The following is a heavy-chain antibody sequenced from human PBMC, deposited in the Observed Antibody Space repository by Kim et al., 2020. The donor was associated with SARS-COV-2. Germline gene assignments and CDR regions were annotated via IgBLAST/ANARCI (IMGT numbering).Heavy chain of an antibody. V-gene: IGHV4-39*01. D-gene: IGHD4-17*01. Sequence: SLKSRVTISVDTSKNQFSLKLSSVTAADTAVYYCARRNLPYGDYGGEFDYWGQGTLVTVSS. J-gene: IGHJ4*02. CDR3: ARRNLPYGDYGGEFDY.